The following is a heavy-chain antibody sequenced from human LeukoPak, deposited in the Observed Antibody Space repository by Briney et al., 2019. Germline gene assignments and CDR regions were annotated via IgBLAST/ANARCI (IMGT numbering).Heavy chain of an antibody. V-gene: IGHV4-59*08. J-gene: IGHJ4*02. CDR1: GGSISISF. Sequence: SETLSLTCTGSGGSISISFWSWIRQPPGKGLEWIGYIYDSGSTNYNPSLESRVTMSIDTSKNQFSLKLSSVTAADTAVYYCARQTASGWYPFDHWGQGTLVTVSS. CDR2: IYDSGST. D-gene: IGHD6-19*01. CDR3: ARQTASGWYPFDH.